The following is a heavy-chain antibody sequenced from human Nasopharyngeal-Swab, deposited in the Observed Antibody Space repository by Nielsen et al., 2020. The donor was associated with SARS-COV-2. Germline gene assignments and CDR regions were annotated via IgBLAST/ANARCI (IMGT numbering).Heavy chain of an antibody. CDR2: ISWNSGSI. J-gene: IGHJ4*02. V-gene: IGHV3-9*01. CDR3: AKDISQYYDIFPVPGAFDY. CDR1: GFTFDDYA. Sequence: SLKISCAASGFTFDDYAMHWVRQAPGKGLEWVSGISWNSGSIGYADSVKGRLTISRDNAKNSLYLQMNSLRAEDTALYYCAKDISQYYDIFPVPGAFDYWGQGTLVTVSS. D-gene: IGHD3-9*01.